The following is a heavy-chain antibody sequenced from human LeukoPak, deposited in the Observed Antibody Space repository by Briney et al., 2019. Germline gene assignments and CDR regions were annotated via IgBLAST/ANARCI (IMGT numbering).Heavy chain of an antibody. V-gene: IGHV4-59*01. J-gene: IGHJ4*02. Sequence: SETLSLTCTVSGGSISSYYWSWIRQPPGKGLEWIGYIYYSGSTNYNPSLKSRVTISVDTSKNQFSLKLSSVTAADTAVYYCARGRYSSSWYAAEYFDYWGQGTLVTVSS. CDR3: ARGRYSSSWYAAEYFDY. CDR2: IYYSGST. CDR1: GGSISSYY. D-gene: IGHD6-13*01.